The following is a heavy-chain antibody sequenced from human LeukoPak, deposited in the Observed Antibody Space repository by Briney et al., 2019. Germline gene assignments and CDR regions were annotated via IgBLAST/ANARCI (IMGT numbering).Heavy chain of an antibody. D-gene: IGHD2-21*02. Sequence: GGSLRLSCAASGFPFSSYWMCWVRQAPGKELAWVSCIKTDGSIQAYAGSVKGRFTISRDHAKDTLYLQMNSLRADDTAVYYWARDGDAPMTDLDYWGQGTLVTVSS. J-gene: IGHJ4*02. V-gene: IGHV3-74*01. CDR3: ARDGDAPMTDLDY. CDR2: IKTDGSIQ. CDR1: GFPFSSYW.